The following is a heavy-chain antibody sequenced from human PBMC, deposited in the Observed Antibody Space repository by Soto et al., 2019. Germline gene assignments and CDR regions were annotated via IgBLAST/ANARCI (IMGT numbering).Heavy chain of an antibody. V-gene: IGHV4-31*03. J-gene: IGHJ3*01. D-gene: IGHD4-17*01. CDR2: IYYSGTT. Sequence: QVQLQESGPGLVKPSQNLSLTCTVSGGSISSGGYYWSWISHHPGKGLEWIGFIYYSGTTFYNPSLKSRVSISIDRTENHFSLHLRSVTAADTAVYYCARALRGHAFDVWGQGTLVTVSS. CDR3: ARALRGHAFDV. CDR1: GGSISSGGYY.